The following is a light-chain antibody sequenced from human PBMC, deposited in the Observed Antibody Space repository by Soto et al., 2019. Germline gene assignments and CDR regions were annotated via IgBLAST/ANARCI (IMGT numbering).Light chain of an antibody. V-gene: IGLV2-14*01. Sequence: QSVLTQPASVSGSPGQSITISCTGTSSDVGGHNYVSWYQHHPGKAPKLIIYAVSNRPSGVSNRLSGSKSGNTASLTISGLQAEDEADYYCSSYTSSSTLVFGGGTKLTVL. J-gene: IGLJ2*01. CDR2: AVS. CDR1: SSDVGGHNY. CDR3: SSYTSSSTLV.